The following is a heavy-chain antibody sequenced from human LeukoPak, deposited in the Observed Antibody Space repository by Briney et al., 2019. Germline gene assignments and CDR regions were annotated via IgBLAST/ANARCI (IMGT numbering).Heavy chain of an antibody. V-gene: IGHV3-48*01. D-gene: IGHD2-2*01. Sequence: GGSLRLSCAAPGFTFSSYSMNWVRQAPGKGLEWVSYISSSSSTIYYADSVKGRFTISRDNAKNSLYLQMNSLRAEDTAVYYCASGRYSTRLHYCDYWGQGTLVTVSS. CDR1: GFTFSSYS. CDR3: ASGRYSTRLHYCDY. J-gene: IGHJ4*02. CDR2: ISSSSSTI.